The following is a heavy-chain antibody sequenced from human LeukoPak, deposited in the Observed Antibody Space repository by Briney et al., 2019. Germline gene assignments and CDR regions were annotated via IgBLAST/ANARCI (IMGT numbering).Heavy chain of an antibody. J-gene: IGHJ6*03. V-gene: IGHV3-23*01. CDR2: ITVSGGST. CDR3: ASNGPYYDFWSGYYYYMDV. CDR1: GFTFISYA. D-gene: IGHD3-3*01. Sequence: GSLRLSCAASGFTFISYAMSWVRQAPGEGLEWVSAITVSGGSTYYADSVKGRFTISRDNSKNTLYLQMNSPRAEDTAVYYCASNGPYYDFWSGYYYYMDVWGKGTTVTVSS.